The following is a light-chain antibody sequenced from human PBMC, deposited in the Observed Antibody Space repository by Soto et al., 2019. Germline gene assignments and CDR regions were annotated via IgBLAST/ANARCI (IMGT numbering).Light chain of an antibody. CDR3: CSYAGSYTHV. J-gene: IGLJ1*01. V-gene: IGLV2-11*01. CDR1: SSDVGAYNL. CDR2: DVT. Sequence: LTQPPSASGSPGQSVTISCTGTSSDVGAYNLVSWYQQHPGKAPKLIIYDVTKWPSGVPDRFSGSKSGNTASLTISGLQAEDEADYYCCSYAGSYTHVFGTGTKVTVL.